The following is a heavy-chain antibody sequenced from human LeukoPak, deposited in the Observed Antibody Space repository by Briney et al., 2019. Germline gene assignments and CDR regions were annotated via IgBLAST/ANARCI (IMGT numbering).Heavy chain of an antibody. V-gene: IGHV1-18*01. J-gene: IGHJ5*02. D-gene: IGHD6-13*01. CDR2: ISAYNGNT. Sequence: ASVKVSCKASGYTFTSYGISWVRQAPGQGLEWMGWISAYNGNTNYAQKLQGRVTMTTDTSTSTAYMELRSLRSDDTAVYYCARDFSLVSGGTEKELAAACYLNWFDPWGQGTLVTVSS. CDR1: GYTFTSYG. CDR3: ARDFSLVSGGTEKELAAACYLNWFDP.